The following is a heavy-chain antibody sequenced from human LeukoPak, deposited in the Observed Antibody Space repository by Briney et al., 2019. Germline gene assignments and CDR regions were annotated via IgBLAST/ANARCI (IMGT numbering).Heavy chain of an antibody. CDR1: GFTFSTYS. V-gene: IGHV3-21*01. CDR2: ISPDSNYK. Sequence: GESLRLSCAASGFTFSTYSMNWLRLAPGKGLEWVSSISPDSNYKYYVDSVKGRFTISRDNAKSSLYLQMNSLRVEDTAMYYCHTYYYGSGSLIDYWGQGTLVTVSS. D-gene: IGHD3-10*01. CDR3: HTYYYGSGSLIDY. J-gene: IGHJ4*02.